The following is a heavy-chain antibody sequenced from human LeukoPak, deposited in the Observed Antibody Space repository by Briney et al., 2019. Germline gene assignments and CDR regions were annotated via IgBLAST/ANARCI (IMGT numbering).Heavy chain of an antibody. D-gene: IGHD2-21*01. Sequence: ASVKVSCKVSGYTLTELSMHWVRQAPGKGLEWMGGFDPEDGETIYAQKFQGRVTMTEDTSTDTAYMELSSLRSEDTAVYYCATKLPLAYCGGDCHGNFDYWGQGTLVTVSS. CDR1: GYTLTELS. V-gene: IGHV1-24*01. J-gene: IGHJ4*02. CDR2: FDPEDGET. CDR3: ATKLPLAYCGGDCHGNFDY.